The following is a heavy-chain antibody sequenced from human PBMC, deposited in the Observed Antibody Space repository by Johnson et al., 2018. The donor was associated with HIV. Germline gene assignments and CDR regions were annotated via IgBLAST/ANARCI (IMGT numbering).Heavy chain of an antibody. CDR1: GFTFSSYA. J-gene: IGHJ3*02. CDR3: ATDAFDI. V-gene: IGHV3-30*04. Sequence: QVQLVESGGGVVQPGRSLRLSCAASGFTFSSYAMHWVRQAPGKGLAWVAVISYDGSNKYYADSVKGRFTISRDNSKNTLYLQMNSLRAEDTAVYYCATDAFDIWGQGTMVTVSS. CDR2: ISYDGSNK.